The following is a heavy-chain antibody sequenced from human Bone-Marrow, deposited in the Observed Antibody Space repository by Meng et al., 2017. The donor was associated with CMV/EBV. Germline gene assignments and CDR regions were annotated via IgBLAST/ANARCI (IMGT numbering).Heavy chain of an antibody. V-gene: IGHV3-11*04. CDR2: ISSSGSTI. CDR3: AKAPGSTSCRYFDY. D-gene: IGHD2-2*01. CDR1: GFTFSDYY. Sequence: LSLTCAASGFTFSDYYMSWIRQAPGKGLEWVSYISSSGSTIYYADSVKGRFTISRVNAKNSLYLQMNSLRAEDTAVYYCAKAPGSTSCRYFDYWGQGTLVTVSS. J-gene: IGHJ4*02.